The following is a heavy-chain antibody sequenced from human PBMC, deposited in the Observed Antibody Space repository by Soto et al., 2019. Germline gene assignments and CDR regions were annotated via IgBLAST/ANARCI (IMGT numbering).Heavy chain of an antibody. CDR2: IYSGGKT. CDR1: GFTVSSNY. D-gene: IGHD5-12*01. J-gene: IGHJ4*02. Sequence: EGSLRLSCAASGFTVSSNYMSWVRQAPGKGLEWVSVIYSGGKTDYADSVKGRFTISRDNSKRTVYLQMNSLRAEDTGVYYCARARDGYNFLYEPTWGQGTLVTVSS. V-gene: IGHV3-53*01. CDR3: ARARDGYNFLYEPT.